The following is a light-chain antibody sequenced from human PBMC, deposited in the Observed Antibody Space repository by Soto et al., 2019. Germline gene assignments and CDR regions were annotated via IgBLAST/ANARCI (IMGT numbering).Light chain of an antibody. CDR1: SSDVGSYNH. J-gene: IGLJ2*01. CDR2: DVN. V-gene: IGLV2-11*01. CDR3: SSYAGSYSVV. Sequence: QSALTQPRSVSGSPGQSVTISCTGTSSDVGSYNHVSWYQQHPGKAPKLMIYDVNKRSSRVPDRFSGSKSGNTASLTISGLQAEDEADYYCSSYAGSYSVVFGGGTKPTVL.